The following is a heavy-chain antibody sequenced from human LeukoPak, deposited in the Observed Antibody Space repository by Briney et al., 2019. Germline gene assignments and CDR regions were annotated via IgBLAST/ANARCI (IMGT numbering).Heavy chain of an antibody. D-gene: IGHD3-22*01. CDR1: GGSISTYY. J-gene: IGHJ4*02. Sequence: SETLSLTCTVSGGSISTYYLSWIRQPPGKGLEWIGYIYYSGSTKYNPSLKSRVTISVDTSKNQFSPKLSSVTAADTAVYYCARDRNYYDSSLGYWGQGTLVTVSS. V-gene: IGHV4-59*12. CDR2: IYYSGST. CDR3: ARDRNYYDSSLGY.